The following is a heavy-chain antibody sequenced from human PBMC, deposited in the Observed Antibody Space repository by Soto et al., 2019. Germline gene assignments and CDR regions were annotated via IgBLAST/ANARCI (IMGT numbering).Heavy chain of an antibody. J-gene: IGHJ4*02. Sequence: VQLVESGGGLVKSGESLRLSCAASGFSFTNTWMTWVRQAPGKGLEWVGSIKKQAEGGTADYATPVKGRFTISRDDSKNMGYQQMYSRKTEDTAVYYCSTDEYWIAGNCYSLLDYGGQGTLVTVSS. V-gene: IGHV3-15*07. D-gene: IGHD2-15*01. CDR2: IKKQAEGGTA. CDR3: STDEYWIAGNCYSLLDY. CDR1: GFSFTNTW.